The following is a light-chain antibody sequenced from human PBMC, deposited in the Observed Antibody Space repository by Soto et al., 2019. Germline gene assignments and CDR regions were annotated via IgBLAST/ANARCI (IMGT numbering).Light chain of an antibody. V-gene: IGKV1-5*01. CDR1: QIISSY. CDR3: QQYNSYPYT. Sequence: DIKITQSPSSMSASVGVRVTITCLSRQIISSYLNWYQQKPGKAPKLLIYDASSLESGVPSRFSGSGSGTEFTLTISSLQPDDFATYYCQQYNSYPYTVGQGTKVDIK. J-gene: IGKJ2*01. CDR2: DAS.